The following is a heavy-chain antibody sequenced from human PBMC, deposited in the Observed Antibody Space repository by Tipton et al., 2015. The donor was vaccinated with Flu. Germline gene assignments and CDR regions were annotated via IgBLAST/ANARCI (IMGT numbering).Heavy chain of an antibody. Sequence: VQLVQSGAEVKKPGASVKVSCKASGYTFTGYYMHWVRQAPGQGLEWMGRINPNSGGTNYAQKFQGRVTMTRDTSISTAYMELSRLRSDDTAVYYCARCYYDSWYAFDIWGQGTMVTVSS. J-gene: IGHJ3*02. CDR1: GYTFTGYY. CDR2: INPNSGGT. D-gene: IGHD3-22*01. CDR3: ARCYYDSWYAFDI. V-gene: IGHV1-2*06.